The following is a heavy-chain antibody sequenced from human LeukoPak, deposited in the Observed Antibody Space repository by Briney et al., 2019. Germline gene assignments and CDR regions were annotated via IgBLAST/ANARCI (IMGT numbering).Heavy chain of an antibody. CDR2: INSDGSST. J-gene: IGHJ6*03. CDR3: ARAGELRYMDV. D-gene: IGHD3-16*01. CDR1: RFTFSTYW. V-gene: IGHV3-74*01. Sequence: GGSLRLSCAASRFTFSTYWMHCVRQAPGKGLVWVSRINSDGSSTGYADSVKGRFTISRDNAKNSLFLQMSSLRADDTAIYYCARAGELRYMDVWGKGTAVTVSS.